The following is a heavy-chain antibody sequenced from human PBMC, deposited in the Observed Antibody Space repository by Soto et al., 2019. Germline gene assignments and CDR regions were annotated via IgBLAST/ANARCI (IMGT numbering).Heavy chain of an antibody. V-gene: IGHV4-31*03. D-gene: IGHD5-12*01. CDR2: IYYSGST. J-gene: IGHJ4*02. CDR3: ARGGYDSAFDY. CDR1: GGSISSGGYY. Sequence: QVQLQESGPGLVKPSQTLSLTCTVSGGSISSGGYYWSWIRQHPGKGLEWIGYIYYSGSTYYNPSLKSXXTXSXXPSKNQFSLKLSAVTAADTAVYYCARGGYDSAFDYWGQGTLVTVSS.